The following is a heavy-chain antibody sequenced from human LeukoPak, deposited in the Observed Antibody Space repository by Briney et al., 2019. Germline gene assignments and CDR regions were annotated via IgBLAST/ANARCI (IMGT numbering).Heavy chain of an antibody. V-gene: IGHV4-34*01. CDR1: GGSFSGYY. D-gene: IGHD3-16*01. Sequence: SETLSLTCAVYGGSFSGYYWSWIRQPPGKGLEWIGEINHSGSTNYNPSLKSRVTISVDTSKNQFSLKLSSVTAADTAVYYCARRRRDDYVWGSYPPTTFDYRGQGTLVTVSS. CDR3: ARRRRDDYVWGSYPPTTFDY. CDR2: INHSGST. J-gene: IGHJ4*02.